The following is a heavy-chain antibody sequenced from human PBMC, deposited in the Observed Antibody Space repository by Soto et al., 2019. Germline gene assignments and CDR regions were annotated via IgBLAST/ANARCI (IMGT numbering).Heavy chain of an antibody. CDR2: SIPIFGTA. V-gene: IGHV1-69*01. CDR1: GGTFSSYA. D-gene: IGHD4-4*01. Sequence: QVRLVQSGAEVKKPGSSVKVSCKASGGTFSSYAISWVLQAPVQGLEWMGGSIPIFGTANYAQKFQGRVTITADEASSTGYMELSRLRSEDTAVYYCARDLLGDNYAGNPHALALWGQGTMVTVSS. J-gene: IGHJ3*01. CDR3: ARDLLGDNYAGNPHALAL.